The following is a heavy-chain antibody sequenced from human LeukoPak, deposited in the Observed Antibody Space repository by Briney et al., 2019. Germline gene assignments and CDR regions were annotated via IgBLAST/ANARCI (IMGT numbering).Heavy chain of an antibody. CDR3: ARGRYYDFSSGYYRDYYYYYYMDV. D-gene: IGHD3-3*01. CDR2: IYTSGST. Sequence: PSETLSLTCTVSGGFISSYYWSWIRQPAGKGLEWIGRIYTSGSTNYNPSLKSRVTMSVDTSKNQFSLKLSSVTAADTAVYYCARGRYYDFSSGYYRDYYYYYYMDVWGKGTTVTVSS. J-gene: IGHJ6*03. V-gene: IGHV4-4*07. CDR1: GGFISSYY.